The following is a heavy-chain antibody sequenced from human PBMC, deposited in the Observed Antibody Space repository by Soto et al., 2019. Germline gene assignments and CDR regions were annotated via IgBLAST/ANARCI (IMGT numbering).Heavy chain of an antibody. D-gene: IGHD2-21*02. CDR2: ISAYNGNT. J-gene: IGHJ6*02. CDR3: ARDGGNFNYYYYYGMDV. Sequence: QVQRVQSGAEVKKPGASVKVSCKASGYTFTSYGISWVRQAPGQGLEWRGWISAYNGNTNYAQKLQGRVTMTTDTSTRTAYMELRSLRSDDTAVYYCARDGGNFNYYYYYGMDVWCQGTTVTVSS. V-gene: IGHV1-18*04. CDR1: GYTFTSYG.